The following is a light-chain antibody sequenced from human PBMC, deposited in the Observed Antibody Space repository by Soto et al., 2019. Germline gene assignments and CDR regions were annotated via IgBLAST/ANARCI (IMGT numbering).Light chain of an antibody. CDR1: SSDIGAYNY. J-gene: IGLJ1*01. CDR2: DVN. CDR3: SLYSSNGSLI. Sequence: QSVLTQPASVSGSPGQSITISCTGTSSDIGAYNYVSWYLQHPGKAPKLIIYDVNNRPSGAPDRFSGSTSGNTASLTISGLQAEDETDYFCSLYSSNGSLIFGPGTKVTVL. V-gene: IGLV2-14*01.